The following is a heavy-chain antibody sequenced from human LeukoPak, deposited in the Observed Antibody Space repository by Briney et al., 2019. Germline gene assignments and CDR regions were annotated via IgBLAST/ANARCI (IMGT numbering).Heavy chain of an antibody. CDR1: GYTFTGYY. J-gene: IGHJ5*02. CDR3: AREGEMTTVVTPVDP. D-gene: IGHD4-23*01. Sequence: ASVKVSCKASGYTFTGYYMHWVRQAPGHGLEWMGWINPNSGGTNYAQKFQGRVTMTRDTSISTAYMELSRLRSDDTAVYYCAREGEMTTVVTPVDPWGQGTLVTVSS. V-gene: IGHV1-2*02. CDR2: INPNSGGT.